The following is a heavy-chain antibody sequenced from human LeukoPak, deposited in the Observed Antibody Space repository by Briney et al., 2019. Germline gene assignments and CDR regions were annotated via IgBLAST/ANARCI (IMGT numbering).Heavy chain of an antibody. D-gene: IGHD3-22*01. J-gene: IGHJ6*02. CDR3: AKDSLNYYDSSGYSYYYYYGMDV. Sequence: GGSLRLSCAASGFTFSSYGMHWVRQAPGKGLEWVAVISYDGSNKYYADSVKGRFTISRDNFKNTLYLQMNSLRAEDTAVYYCAKDSLNYYDSSGYSYYYYYGMDVWGQGTTVTVSS. CDR1: GFTFSSYG. V-gene: IGHV3-30*18. CDR2: ISYDGSNK.